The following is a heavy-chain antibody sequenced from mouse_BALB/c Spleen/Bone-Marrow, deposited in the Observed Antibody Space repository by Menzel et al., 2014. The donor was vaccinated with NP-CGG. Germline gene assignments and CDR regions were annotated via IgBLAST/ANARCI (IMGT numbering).Heavy chain of an antibody. CDR1: GFTFXDYG. CDR2: ISNLAYSI. CDR3: ARDYYGSSYWYFDV. D-gene: IGHD1-1*01. Sequence: VQLKQSGGGLVQPGGSRKLSCAASGFTFXDYGMAWVRQAPGKGPEWVAFISNLAYSIYYADTVTGRFTISRENAKNTLYLEMSSLRSEDTAMYYCARDYYGSSYWYFDVWGAGTTVTVSS. J-gene: IGHJ1*01. V-gene: IGHV5-15*02.